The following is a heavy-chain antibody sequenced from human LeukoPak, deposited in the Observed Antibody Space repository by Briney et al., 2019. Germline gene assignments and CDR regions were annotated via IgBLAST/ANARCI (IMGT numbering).Heavy chain of an antibody. J-gene: IGHJ6*03. Sequence: TGGSLRLSCAASGFTFSSYSMNWVRQAPGKGLEWVSSISSSSSYIYYADSVKGRFTISRDNAKNSLYLQMNSLRAEDTAVYYCARDLLGYNYHYMDVRGKGTTVTVSS. D-gene: IGHD3-16*02. CDR1: GFTFSSYS. CDR3: ARDLLGYNYHYMDV. CDR2: ISSSSSYI. V-gene: IGHV3-21*01.